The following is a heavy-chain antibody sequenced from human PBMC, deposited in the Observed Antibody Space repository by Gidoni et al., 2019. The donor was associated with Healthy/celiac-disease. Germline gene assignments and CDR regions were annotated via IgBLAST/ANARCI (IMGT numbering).Heavy chain of an antibody. D-gene: IGHD1-7*01. J-gene: IGHJ3*02. V-gene: IGHV4-34*01. Sequence: QVQLQPSGAGLLKPSETLSLTCAVHGGSFGGYYWSWIRQPPGKGLEWIGEINHSGITNYNPSLKSRVTISVDTSKNQFSLQLSSVTAADTAVYYCARGGITGTTDAFDIWGQGTIVTVSS. CDR3: ARGGITGTTDAFDI. CDR2: INHSGIT. CDR1: GGSFGGYY.